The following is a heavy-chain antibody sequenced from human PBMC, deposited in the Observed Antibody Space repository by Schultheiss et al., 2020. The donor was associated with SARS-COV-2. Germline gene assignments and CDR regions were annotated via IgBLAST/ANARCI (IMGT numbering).Heavy chain of an antibody. CDR2: MNPNSGNT. Sequence: ASVKVSCKASGYTFTSYGINWVRQATGQGLEWMGWMNPNSGNTGYAQKFQGRVTMTRNTSISTAYMELSSLRSEDTAVYYCARGWDDRMGEFNWFDPWGQGTLVTVSS. CDR1: GYTFTSYG. J-gene: IGHJ5*02. D-gene: IGHD3-16*01. CDR3: ARGWDDRMGEFNWFDP. V-gene: IGHV1-8*02.